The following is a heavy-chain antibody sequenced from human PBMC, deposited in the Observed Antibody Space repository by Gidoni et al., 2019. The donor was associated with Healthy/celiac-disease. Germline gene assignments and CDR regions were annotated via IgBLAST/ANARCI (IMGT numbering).Heavy chain of an antibody. J-gene: IGHJ6*02. CDR2: IYYSGST. D-gene: IGHD4-17*01. CDR3: ARDLGYGDYEPVPRGMDV. Sequence: QLQLQESGPGLVKPSETLSTTCTVSGCSISSSSYYWGWIRQPPGKGLEWIGSIYYSGSTYYNPSLKSRVTISVDTSKNQFSLKLSSVTAADTAVYYCARDLGYGDYEPVPRGMDVWGQGTTVTVSS. V-gene: IGHV4-39*07. CDR1: GCSISSSSYY.